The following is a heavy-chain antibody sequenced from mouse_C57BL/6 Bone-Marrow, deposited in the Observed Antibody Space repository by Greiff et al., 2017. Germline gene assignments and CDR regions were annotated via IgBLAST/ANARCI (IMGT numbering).Heavy chain of an antibody. Sequence: EVQVVESGAELVRPGASVKLSCTASGFNIKDDYMHWVKQRPEQGLEWIGWIDPENGDTEYASKFQGKATITADTSSNTAYLQLSSLTSEDTAVYYCTTYYGSSWYFDVWGTGTTVTVSS. CDR1: GFNIKDDY. J-gene: IGHJ1*03. CDR3: TTYYGSSWYFDV. D-gene: IGHD1-1*01. CDR2: IDPENGDT. V-gene: IGHV14-4*01.